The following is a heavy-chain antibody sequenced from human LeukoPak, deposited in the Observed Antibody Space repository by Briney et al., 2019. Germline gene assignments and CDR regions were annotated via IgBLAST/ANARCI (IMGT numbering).Heavy chain of an antibody. D-gene: IGHD2-2*01. CDR3: ARDCHTTTCLFDY. Sequence: ASVKVSCKASGYTFTSQGISWVRQAPGQGLEWMGWISVYNGNKKYAQKFQGRVTMTTDTSTSTAYMELRSLRSDDTAVYYCARDCHTTTCLFDYWGQGTLVTVSS. J-gene: IGHJ4*02. CDR2: ISVYNGNK. V-gene: IGHV1-18*01. CDR1: GYTFTSQG.